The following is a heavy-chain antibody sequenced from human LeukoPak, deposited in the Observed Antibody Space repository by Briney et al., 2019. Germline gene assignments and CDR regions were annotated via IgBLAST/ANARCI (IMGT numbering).Heavy chain of an antibody. J-gene: IGHJ4*02. CDR1: GYTFTGYY. CDR2: INPNSGGT. CDR3: ARGSARNIAAAGDY. D-gene: IGHD6-13*01. Sequence: ASVKVSCKASGYTFTGYYMHWVRQAPGQGLEWMGWINPNSGGTNYAQKFQGRVTMTRDTSISTAYMELSRLRSDDTAVYYCARGSARNIAAAGDYWGQGTLVTVSS. V-gene: IGHV1-2*02.